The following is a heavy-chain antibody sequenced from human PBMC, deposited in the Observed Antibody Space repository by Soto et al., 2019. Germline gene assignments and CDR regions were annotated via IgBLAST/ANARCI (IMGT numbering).Heavy chain of an antibody. CDR1: GYSFTSYW. Sequence: GESLKISCKGSGYSFTSYWISWVRQVPGKGLEWMGRIDPSDSYTNYSPSFQGHVTISADKSISTAYLQWSSLKASDTAMYYCGLAYYYYGMDVWGQGTTVTVSS. V-gene: IGHV5-10-1*01. CDR2: IDPSDSYT. CDR3: GLAYYYYGMDV. J-gene: IGHJ6*02.